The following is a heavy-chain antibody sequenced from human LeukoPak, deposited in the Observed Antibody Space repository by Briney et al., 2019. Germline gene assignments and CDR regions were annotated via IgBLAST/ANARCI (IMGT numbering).Heavy chain of an antibody. D-gene: IGHD3-16*01. Sequence: ASVKVSCKASGYTFTDYYLHWVRQAPGQGLEWMGWINPNSGDTKYAQNFQGRVTMTGDTSISTGYMELSGLTSGDTAVYYCARDIWNLRLIYYWGQGTLVTVSS. J-gene: IGHJ4*02. V-gene: IGHV1-2*02. CDR3: ARDIWNLRLIYY. CDR2: INPNSGDT. CDR1: GYTFTDYY.